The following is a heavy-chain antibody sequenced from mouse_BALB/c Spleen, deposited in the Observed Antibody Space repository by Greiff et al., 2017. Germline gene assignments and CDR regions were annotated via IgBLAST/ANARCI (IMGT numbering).Heavy chain of an antibody. V-gene: IGHV1-54*01. J-gene: IGHJ4*01. D-gene: IGHD2-4*01. CDR1: GYAFTNYL. CDR2: INPGSGGT. Sequence: QVHVKQSGAELVRPGTSVKVSCKASGYAFTNYLIEWVKQRPGQGLEWIGVINPGSGGTNYNEKFKGKATLTADKSSSTAYMQLSSLTSDDSAVYFCARFYDYLYYAMDYWGQGTSDTVSS. CDR3: ARFYDYLYYAMDY.